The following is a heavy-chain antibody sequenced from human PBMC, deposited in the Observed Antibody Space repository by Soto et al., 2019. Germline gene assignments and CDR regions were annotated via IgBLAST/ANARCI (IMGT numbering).Heavy chain of an antibody. CDR2: IYWDDDK. CDR1: GFSLTTSGVG. D-gene: IGHD3-3*01. V-gene: IGHV2-5*02. Sequence: QITLNESGPTVVRPTETLTLTCRFSGFSLTTSGVGVGWIRQSPGKDPEWLALIYWDDDKRYSASLKSRLTITTDTSKNPVVLTVSDLDPTDTATYYCAHRVLRTVFGLVTTTAIYFDFWGQGTPVAVSS. J-gene: IGHJ4*02. CDR3: AHRVLRTVFGLVTTTAIYFDF.